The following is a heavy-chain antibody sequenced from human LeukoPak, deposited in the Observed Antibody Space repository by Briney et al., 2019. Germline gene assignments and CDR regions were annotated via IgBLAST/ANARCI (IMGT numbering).Heavy chain of an antibody. CDR2: ISDSGANT. J-gene: IGHJ4*02. V-gene: IGHV3-23*01. D-gene: IGHD3-9*01. CDR1: GFTFSSYS. Sequence: GGSLRLSCAASGFTFSSYSMSWVRQAPGKGLEWVSIISDSGANTYYADSVRGRFTISRDNAKNSLYLQLNSLRAEDTAVYYCARSSRPVYNLLAGKRYFDYRGQGTLLTVSS. CDR3: ARSSRPVYNLLAGKRYFDY.